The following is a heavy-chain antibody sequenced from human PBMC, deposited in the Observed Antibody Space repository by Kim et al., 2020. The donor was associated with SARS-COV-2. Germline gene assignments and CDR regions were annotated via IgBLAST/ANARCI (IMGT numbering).Heavy chain of an antibody. J-gene: IGHJ6*02. CDR3: ARGRPRLARYYYYYGMDV. CDR2: IIPIFGTA. CDR1: GGTFSSYA. Sequence: SVKVSCKASGGTFSSYAISWVRQAPGQGLEWMGGIIPIFGTANYAQKFQGRVTITADESTSTAYMELSSLRSEDTAVYYCARGRPRLARYYYYYGMDVWGQGTTVTVSS. V-gene: IGHV1-69*13.